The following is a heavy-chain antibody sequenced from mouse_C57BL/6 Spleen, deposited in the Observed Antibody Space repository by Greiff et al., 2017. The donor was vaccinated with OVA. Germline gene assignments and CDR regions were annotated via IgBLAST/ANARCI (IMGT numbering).Heavy chain of an antibody. CDR3: ARGGLLDYYAMDY. CDR2: ISYDGSN. D-gene: IGHD1-1*01. Sequence: DVQLQESGPGLVKPSQSLSLTCSVTGYSITSGYYWNWIRQFPGNKLEWMGYISYDGSNNYNPSLKNRISITRDTSKNQFFLKLNSVTTEDTATYYCARGGLLDYYAMDYWGQGTSVTVSS. V-gene: IGHV3-6*01. CDR1: GYSITSGYY. J-gene: IGHJ4*01.